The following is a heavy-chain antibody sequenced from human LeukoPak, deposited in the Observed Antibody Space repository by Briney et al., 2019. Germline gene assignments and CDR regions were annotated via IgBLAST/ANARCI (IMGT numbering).Heavy chain of an antibody. Sequence: GGSLRLSCAASGFTFSSYGMHWVRQAPGKGLEWVAVIWYDGSNKYYADSVKGRFTISRDNSKNTLYLQMNSLRAEDTAVYYCAKGHSSGWFYPAYWGQGTLVTVSS. CDR2: IWYDGSNK. V-gene: IGHV3-30*02. CDR1: GFTFSSYG. CDR3: AKGHSSGWFYPAY. D-gene: IGHD6-19*01. J-gene: IGHJ4*02.